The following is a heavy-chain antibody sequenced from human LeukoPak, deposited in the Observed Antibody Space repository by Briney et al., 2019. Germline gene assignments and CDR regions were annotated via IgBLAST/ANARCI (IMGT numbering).Heavy chain of an antibody. CDR1: GFTFSAYA. CDR3: ARVDTMIVVAMFEFDY. J-gene: IGHJ4*02. D-gene: IGHD3-22*01. Sequence: PGGSLRLSCAASGFTFSAYAMAWVRQAPGKGLECVSHITTGGSSTFHADSVKGRFTISRDNSKNTLYRQMNSLRAEDTAVYYCARVDTMIVVAMFEFDYWGQGTLVTVSS. V-gene: IGHV3-48*01. CDR2: ITTGGSST.